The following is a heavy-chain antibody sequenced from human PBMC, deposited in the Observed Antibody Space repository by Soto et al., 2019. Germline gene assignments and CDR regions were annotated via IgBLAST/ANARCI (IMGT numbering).Heavy chain of an antibody. CDR3: AKRKEVYYYGMDV. CDR1: GFTFSSYW. V-gene: IGHV3-7*01. Sequence: EVQLVESGGDLVQPGVSLRLSCVASGFTFSSYWMSWVRQAPGNGLEWVANINQDGSEKYYVDSVKGRFTISRDNAKNSLYLQVNSLRAEDTAVYYCAKRKEVYYYGMDVWGQGTTVTVSS. CDR2: INQDGSEK. J-gene: IGHJ6*02.